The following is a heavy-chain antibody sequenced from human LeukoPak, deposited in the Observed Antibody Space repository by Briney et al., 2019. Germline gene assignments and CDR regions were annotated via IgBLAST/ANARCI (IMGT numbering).Heavy chain of an antibody. Sequence: SSVKVSCKGSGYTFTSCGIRWVRQPPAQGLEWMGWVSAYNGNTNYAPNLHGRVNMNTDTYTSTAYMELRRLRSDDMDVYYCAREGREYSNGWYWGGSGAGSRYYYYYGMDVWGQGTTVTVSS. CDR2: VSAYNGNT. CDR1: GYTFTSCG. V-gene: IGHV1-18*03. CDR3: AREGREYSNGWYWGGSGAGSRYYYYYGMDV. D-gene: IGHD6-19*01. J-gene: IGHJ6*02.